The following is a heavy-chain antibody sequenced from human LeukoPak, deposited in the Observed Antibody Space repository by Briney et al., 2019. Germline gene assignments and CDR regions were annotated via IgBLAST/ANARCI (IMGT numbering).Heavy chain of an antibody. V-gene: IGHV4-59*08. Sequence: PSETLSLTCTVYGGSISSYYWSWIRQPPGEGLEWIGYIHYSGSTSYNPSLKSRVTISVGTSNNQFSLKLSSVTAADTAVYYCARHDAIISMIVGERPFEIWGQGTMVTVSS. CDR2: IHYSGST. CDR3: ARHDAIISMIVGERPFEI. CDR1: GGSISSYY. J-gene: IGHJ3*02. D-gene: IGHD3-22*01.